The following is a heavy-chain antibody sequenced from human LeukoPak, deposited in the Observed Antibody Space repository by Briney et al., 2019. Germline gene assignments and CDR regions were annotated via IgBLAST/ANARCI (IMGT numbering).Heavy chain of an antibody. D-gene: IGHD6-6*01. V-gene: IGHV4-59*01. J-gene: IGHJ6*02. CDR2: IYYSGST. Sequence: TSETLSLTCTVSGGSISSYYWSWIRQPPGKGLERIGYIYYSGSTNYNPSLKSRVTISVDTSKNQFSLKLSSVTAADTAVYYCARSRKEYSSSSVYYYGMDVWGQGTTVTVSS. CDR1: GGSISSYY. CDR3: ARSRKEYSSSSVYYYGMDV.